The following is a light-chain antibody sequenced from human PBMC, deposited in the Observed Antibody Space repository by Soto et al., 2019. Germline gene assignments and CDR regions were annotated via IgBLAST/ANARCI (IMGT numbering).Light chain of an antibody. V-gene: IGKV3-20*01. Sequence: PGKRVTLSCSASQTVSSSYLTWYQQRPGQAPRLLIYGASSRATGIPDRFSGSGSGTDFTLTISRLEPEDFAVYYCQQYGSSRWTFGQGTQVDI. J-gene: IGKJ1*01. CDR1: QTVSSSY. CDR2: GAS. CDR3: QQYGSSRWT.